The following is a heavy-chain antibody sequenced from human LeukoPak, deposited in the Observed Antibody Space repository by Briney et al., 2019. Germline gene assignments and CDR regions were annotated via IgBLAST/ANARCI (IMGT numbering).Heavy chain of an antibody. CDR3: ARAPGTYDIWAGVVPYYFDY. J-gene: IGHJ4*02. CDR2: IYYTGST. CDR1: GGSISSYY. Sequence: SETPSLTCTVSGGSISSYYWSWIRQPPGKGLEWIGHIYYTGSTNYNPSLKSRVTISVATSKTQFSLKLSSVTAADTAVYYCARAPGTYDIWAGVVPYYFDYWGQGTLVTVSS. D-gene: IGHD3-9*01. V-gene: IGHV4-59*01.